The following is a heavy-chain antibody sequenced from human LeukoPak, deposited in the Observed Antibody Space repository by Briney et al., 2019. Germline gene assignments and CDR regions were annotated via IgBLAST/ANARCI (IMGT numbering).Heavy chain of an antibody. CDR1: GFTFSDYY. Sequence: GGSLRLSCAASGFTFSDYYMSWIRQAPGKGLEWVSYISSSGSTIYYADSVKGRFTISGDNAKNSQYLQMDSLKVEDTAVYYCAGGSGWLIVHWGRGTLVTVSS. V-gene: IGHV3-11*04. CDR3: AGGSGWLIVH. J-gene: IGHJ4*02. D-gene: IGHD6-19*01. CDR2: ISSSGSTI.